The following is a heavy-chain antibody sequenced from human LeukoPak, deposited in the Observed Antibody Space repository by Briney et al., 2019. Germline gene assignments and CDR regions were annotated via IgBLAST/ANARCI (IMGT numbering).Heavy chain of an antibody. CDR1: GCTFSSYG. Sequence: GGSLRLSCAASGCTFSSYGMHWVRQAPGKGLEWVALIWYDGSNKYYADSVKGRFTISRDNSKNTLYLQMNSLRAEDTAVYYCAKVTGDYFDTSGAFDYWGQGTLVTISS. CDR2: IWYDGSNK. CDR3: AKVTGDYFDTSGAFDY. J-gene: IGHJ4*02. V-gene: IGHV3-33*06. D-gene: IGHD3-22*01.